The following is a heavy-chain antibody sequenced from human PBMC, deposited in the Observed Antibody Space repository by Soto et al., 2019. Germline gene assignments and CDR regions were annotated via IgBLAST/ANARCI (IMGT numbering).Heavy chain of an antibody. Sequence: SSETLSLTCAVSGYSISSGYYWGWIRQPPGKGLEWIGSISHSGITYYNPSLKSRVTISVDTSKKQFSLKLTSVTAADTAVYYRASAAVTGTAGLDFWGQGTQVTVSS. CDR1: GYSISSGYY. CDR3: ASAAVTGTAGLDF. CDR2: ISHSGIT. D-gene: IGHD6-19*01. V-gene: IGHV4-38-2*01. J-gene: IGHJ4*02.